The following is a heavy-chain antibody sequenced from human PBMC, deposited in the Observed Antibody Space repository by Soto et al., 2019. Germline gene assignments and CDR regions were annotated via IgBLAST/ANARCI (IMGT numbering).Heavy chain of an antibody. Sequence: GGSLRLSCAASGFTFSSYSMNWVRQAPGKGLEWVSYISSSSSTIYYADSVKGRFTISRDNAKNSRYLQMNSLRDEDTAVYYCARGTRYYYDSSGPYYFDYWGQGTLVTVSS. J-gene: IGHJ4*02. CDR3: ARGTRYYYDSSGPYYFDY. CDR2: ISSSSSTI. V-gene: IGHV3-48*02. CDR1: GFTFSSYS. D-gene: IGHD3-22*01.